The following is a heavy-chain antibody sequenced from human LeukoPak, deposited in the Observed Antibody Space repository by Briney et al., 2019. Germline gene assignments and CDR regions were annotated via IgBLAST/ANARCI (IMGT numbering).Heavy chain of an antibody. CDR1: GVTFSSYG. J-gene: IGHJ4*02. Sequence: GGSLRLSCAAPGVTFSSYGMHWVRQAPGKGLEWVAVIWYDGSNKYYAESVKGRFTISRGNSKNTLYLQMNSLRAEDTAVYYCAKDFSYYDSSGSGPDYWGQGTLVTVSS. D-gene: IGHD3-22*01. CDR2: IWYDGSNK. CDR3: AKDFSYYDSSGSGPDY. V-gene: IGHV3-33*06.